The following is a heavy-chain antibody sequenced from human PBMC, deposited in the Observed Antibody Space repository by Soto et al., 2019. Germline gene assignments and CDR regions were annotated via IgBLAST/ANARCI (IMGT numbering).Heavy chain of an antibody. D-gene: IGHD5-12*01. CDR1: GFTFSDYY. J-gene: IGHJ4*02. CDR3: ATDSGYSSASAYYFDF. CDR2: ISSRVSTI. Sequence: GGSLRLSCAASGFTFSDYYMSWIRQAPGKGLEWVSFISSRVSTIYYADSVKGRFTISRDNAKNSLYLQMNSLRADDTAVYYCATDSGYSSASAYYFDFWGQGALVTVSS. V-gene: IGHV3-11*01.